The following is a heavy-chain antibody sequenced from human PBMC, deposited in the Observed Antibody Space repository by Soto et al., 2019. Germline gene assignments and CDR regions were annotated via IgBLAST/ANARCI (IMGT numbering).Heavy chain of an antibody. V-gene: IGHV3-30*18. Sequence: GGSLRLSCAASGFTFSSYGMHWVRQAPGKGLEWVAVISYDGSNKYYADSVKGRFTISRDNSKNTLYLQMNSLRAEDTAVYYCAKVPMVRGVIISRKVPDGLVDVWGQGTTVTVSS. D-gene: IGHD3-10*01. J-gene: IGHJ6*02. CDR3: AKVPMVRGVIISRKVPDGLVDV. CDR1: GFTFSSYG. CDR2: ISYDGSNK.